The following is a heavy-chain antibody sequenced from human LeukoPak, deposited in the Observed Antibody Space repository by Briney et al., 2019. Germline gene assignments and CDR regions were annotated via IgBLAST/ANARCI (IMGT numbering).Heavy chain of an antibody. J-gene: IGHJ5*02. CDR3: ARGGYYGSGNDFRFDP. CDR2: INHSGST. D-gene: IGHD3-10*01. Sequence: SETLSLTCAVYGRSFSGYSWTWIRQPPGKGLEWIGEINHSGSTNYNPSLKSRVTISVDTSKNQFSLKLSSVTAADTAVYYCARGGYYGSGNDFRFDPWGQGTLVTVSS. V-gene: IGHV4-34*01. CDR1: GRSFSGYS.